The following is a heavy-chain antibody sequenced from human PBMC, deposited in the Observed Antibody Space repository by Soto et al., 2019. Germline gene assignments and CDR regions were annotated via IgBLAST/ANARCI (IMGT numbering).Heavy chain of an antibody. CDR3: AKNSWFGDLNAFDI. CDR2: ISWNSGSI. V-gene: IGHV3-9*01. CDR1: GFTFDDYA. D-gene: IGHD3-10*01. J-gene: IGHJ3*02. Sequence: PGGSLRLSCAASGFTFDDYAMHWVRQAPGKGLEWVSGISWNSGSIGYADSVKGRFTISRDNAKNSLYLQMNSLRAEDTALYYCAKNSWFGDLNAFDIWGQGTMVTVSS.